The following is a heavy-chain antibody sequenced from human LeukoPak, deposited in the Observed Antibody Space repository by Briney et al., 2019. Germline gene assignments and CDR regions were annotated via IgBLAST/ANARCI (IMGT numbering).Heavy chain of an antibody. CDR2: ISYDGSHK. CDR1: GITFRSYG. CDR3: ARVSCSSTSCSLPYY. V-gene: IGHV3-30*03. D-gene: IGHD2-2*01. Sequence: GGSLRLSCAASGITFRSYGMHWVRQAPGKGLEWVAVISYDGSHKYYADSVKGRFSISSDNSKNTLYLQMNSLRAEDTAVYYCARVSCSSTSCSLPYYWGQGTLVTVSS. J-gene: IGHJ4*02.